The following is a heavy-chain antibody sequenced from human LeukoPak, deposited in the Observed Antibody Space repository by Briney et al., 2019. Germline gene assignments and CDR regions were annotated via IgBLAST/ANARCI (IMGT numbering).Heavy chain of an antibody. J-gene: IGHJ4*02. V-gene: IGHV4-59*01. D-gene: IGHD3-3*01. CDR3: ARTGYEIDLYYFDY. CDR1: GGSISSYY. Sequence: PSETLPLTCTVSGGSISSYYWSWIRQPPGKGLEWIGYIYYSGSTNYNPSLKSRVTISVDTSKNQLSLKLSSVTAADTAVYYCARTGYEIDLYYFDYWGQGTLVTVSS. CDR2: IYYSGST.